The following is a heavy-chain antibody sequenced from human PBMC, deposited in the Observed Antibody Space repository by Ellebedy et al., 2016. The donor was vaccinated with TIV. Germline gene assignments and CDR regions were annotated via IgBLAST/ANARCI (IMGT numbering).Heavy chain of an antibody. Sequence: ASVKVSXXASGGTFSSYAISWVRQAPGQGLEWMGIINPSGGSTSYAQKFQGRVTMTRDTSISTAYMELSRLRSDDTAVYYCARVTGRLGLMVYAHNHYMDVWGKGTTVTVSS. CDR1: GGTFSSYA. CDR3: ARVTGRLGLMVYAHNHYMDV. D-gene: IGHD2-8*01. V-gene: IGHV1-46*01. J-gene: IGHJ6*03. CDR2: INPSGGST.